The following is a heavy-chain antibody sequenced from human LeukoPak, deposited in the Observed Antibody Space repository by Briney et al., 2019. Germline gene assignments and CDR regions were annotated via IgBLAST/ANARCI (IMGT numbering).Heavy chain of an antibody. CDR1: GGTFSSYA. CDR3: ARLHWNYELDHLGFDC. D-gene: IGHD1-7*01. V-gene: IGHV1-69*05. CDR2: IIPLFGSA. J-gene: IGHJ4*02. Sequence: SVKVSCKASGGTFSSYAISWVRQAPGQGLEWMGGIIPLFGSANYAQKFQDRVTINTDESTTTVYMELSSLTSEDTAVYYCARLHWNYELDHLGFDCWGQGTLVTVSS.